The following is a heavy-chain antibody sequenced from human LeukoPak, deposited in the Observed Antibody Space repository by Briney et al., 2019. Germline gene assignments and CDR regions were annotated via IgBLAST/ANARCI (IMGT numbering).Heavy chain of an antibody. CDR1: QFNFNKFG. CDR2: ISGNGVST. D-gene: IGHD3-22*01. J-gene: IGHJ4*02. V-gene: IGHV3-23*01. CDR3: ASGDSSGYYPKGFDY. Sequence: GGSLRLSCATSQFNFNKFGMTWVRQAPGKGLEWVSSISGNGVSTQYADSVQGRFAISRDNSKNTLYLQMNSLRAEDTAVYYCASGDSSGYYPKGFDYWGQGTLVTVSS.